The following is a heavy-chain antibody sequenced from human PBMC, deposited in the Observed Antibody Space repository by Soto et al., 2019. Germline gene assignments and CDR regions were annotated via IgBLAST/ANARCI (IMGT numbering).Heavy chain of an antibody. D-gene: IGHD2-21*02. V-gene: IGHV3-23*01. CDR2: ISGSGGST. Sequence: LRLSCAAAGFTFSSHAMSWVRQAPGKGLEWVSAISGSGGSTYYADSVKDRFTISRDNSKKTLYLQMNSLRAEDTAVYSCANMGAYCGGDCYSWWGQGTLVTVSS. CDR3: ANMGAYCGGDCYSW. J-gene: IGHJ4*02. CDR1: GFTFSSHA.